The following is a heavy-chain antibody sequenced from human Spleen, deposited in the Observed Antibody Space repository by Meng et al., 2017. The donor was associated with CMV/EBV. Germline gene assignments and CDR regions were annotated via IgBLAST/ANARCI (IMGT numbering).Heavy chain of an antibody. CDR3: ARDLGYCGVSGC. CDR1: GFTFSTYW. Sequence: CAASGFTFSTYWMHWVRQTPGKGLVWISHINPDGSRTNYADSVEGRFTISRDNARNTVYLQMHSLRPEDTAVYSCARDLGYCGVSGCWGQGTLVTVSS. CDR2: INPDGSRT. D-gene: IGHD2-21*01. V-gene: IGHV3-74*01. J-gene: IGHJ4*02.